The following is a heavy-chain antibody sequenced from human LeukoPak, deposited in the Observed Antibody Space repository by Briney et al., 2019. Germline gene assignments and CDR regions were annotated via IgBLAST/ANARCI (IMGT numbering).Heavy chain of an antibody. CDR1: GFTFSSYA. V-gene: IGHV3-23*01. D-gene: IGHD2-2*01. CDR3: ANSPGIVVLFDY. CDR2: ISGSGGST. Sequence: PGGSLRLSCAASGFTFSSYAMSWVRQAPGKGLEWVSAISGSGGSTYYADSVRGRFTISRDNSKNTLYLQMNSLRAEDTAVYYCANSPGIVVLFDYWGQGTLVTVSS. J-gene: IGHJ4*02.